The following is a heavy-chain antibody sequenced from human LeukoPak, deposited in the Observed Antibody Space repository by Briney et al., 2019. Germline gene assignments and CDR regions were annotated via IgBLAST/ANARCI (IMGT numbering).Heavy chain of an antibody. CDR3: ARRDSKRGYSGYFSNWFDP. V-gene: IGHV4-30-2*01. J-gene: IGHJ5*02. CDR1: GGSISSGGYY. D-gene: IGHD5-12*01. Sequence: PSETLSLTCTVSGGSISSGGYYWSWIQQPPGKGLEGIGYIYHSGSTYYNPSLKSRVTISVDRSKNQFSLKLSSVTAADTAVYYCARRDSKRGYSGYFSNWFDPWGQGTLVTVSS. CDR2: IYHSGST.